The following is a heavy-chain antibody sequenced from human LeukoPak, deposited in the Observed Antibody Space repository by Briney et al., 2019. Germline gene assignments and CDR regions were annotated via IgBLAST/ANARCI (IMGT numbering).Heavy chain of an antibody. CDR3: ARVGGGSSLAGFDY. V-gene: IGHV4-38-2*02. Sequence: SETLSLTCTVSGYSISSGYYWGRIRQPPGKGLEWIGSIYHSGSTYYNPSLKSRVTISVDTSKNQFSLKLSSVTAADTAVYYCARVGGGSSLAGFDYWGQGTLVTVSS. CDR1: GYSISSGYY. D-gene: IGHD6-13*01. CDR2: IYHSGST. J-gene: IGHJ4*02.